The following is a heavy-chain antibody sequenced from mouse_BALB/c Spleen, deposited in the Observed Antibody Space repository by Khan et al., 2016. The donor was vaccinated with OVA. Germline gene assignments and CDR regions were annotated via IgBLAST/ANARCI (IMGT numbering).Heavy chain of an antibody. CDR1: GYTFTSYT. D-gene: IGHD2-14*01. CDR2: INPSNGYT. Sequence: VQLVESGAELARPGASVKMSCKASGYTFTSYTIHWIKERPGQGLEWIGNINPSNGYTNYNQKFKDKATLTTDKSSTTAYLQLSSLTSDDSAVYNCVRDGAYHRNDGWFAYWGQGTRGTGSA. J-gene: IGHJ3*01. V-gene: IGHV1-4*01. CDR3: VRDGAYHRNDGWFAY.